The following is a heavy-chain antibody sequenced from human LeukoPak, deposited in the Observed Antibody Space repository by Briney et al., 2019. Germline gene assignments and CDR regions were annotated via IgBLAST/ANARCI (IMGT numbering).Heavy chain of an antibody. Sequence: PSETLSLTCAVYGGSFSGYYWSWIRQPPGKGLEWIGEINHSGSTNYNPPLKSRVTISVDTSKNQFSLKLSSVTAADTAVYYCARLIGGYDFWSGYPTAYYFDYWGQGTLVTVSS. CDR1: GGSFSGYY. J-gene: IGHJ4*02. V-gene: IGHV4-34*01. CDR2: INHSGST. CDR3: ARLIGGYDFWSGYPTAYYFDY. D-gene: IGHD3-3*01.